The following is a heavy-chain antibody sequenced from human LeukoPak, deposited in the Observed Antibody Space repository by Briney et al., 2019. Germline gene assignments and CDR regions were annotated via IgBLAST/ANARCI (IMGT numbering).Heavy chain of an antibody. Sequence: GGSLRLSCAASGFTFSYYAMPWVRQAPGKGLEWVTVISFDGSNKYYADSVKGRFTISRDNSKNTLYLQMNSLRAEDTAVYYCARDRVSSSWYTSFDYWGQGTLVTVSS. J-gene: IGHJ4*02. CDR2: ISFDGSNK. D-gene: IGHD6-13*01. V-gene: IGHV3-30-3*01. CDR1: GFTFSYYA. CDR3: ARDRVSSSWYTSFDY.